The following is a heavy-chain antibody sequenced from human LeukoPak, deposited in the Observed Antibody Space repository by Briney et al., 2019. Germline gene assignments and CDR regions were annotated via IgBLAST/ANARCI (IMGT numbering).Heavy chain of an antibody. CDR2: IIPIFGTA. D-gene: IGHD6-6*01. CDR1: GGTFSSYA. CDR3: ARGSGIAARRVPYYYGMDV. J-gene: IGHJ6*02. V-gene: IGHV1-69*13. Sequence: SLKVSCKASGGTFSSYAISWVRQAPGQGLEWMGGIIPIFGTANYAQKFQGRVTITADESTSTAYMELSSLRSEDTAVYYCARGSGIAARRVPYYYGMDVWGQGTTVTVSS.